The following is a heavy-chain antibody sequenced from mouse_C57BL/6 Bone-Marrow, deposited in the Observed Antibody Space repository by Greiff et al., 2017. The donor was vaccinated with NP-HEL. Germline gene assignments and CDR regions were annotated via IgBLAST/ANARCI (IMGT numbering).Heavy chain of an antibody. CDR3: AKKGNCCWYFDV. D-gene: IGHD2-1*01. J-gene: IGHJ1*03. CDR2: IWSGGST. Sequence: QVQLKESGPGLVQPSQCLSITCTASGFSFTSYGVHWVRQSPGKGLEWLGAIWSGGSTDYNAAFMPRLSITKDNSKSQVFFKMNSLQADDTAIYYCAKKGNCCWYFDVWGKGTTVTVSS. V-gene: IGHV2-5*01. CDR1: GFSFTSYG.